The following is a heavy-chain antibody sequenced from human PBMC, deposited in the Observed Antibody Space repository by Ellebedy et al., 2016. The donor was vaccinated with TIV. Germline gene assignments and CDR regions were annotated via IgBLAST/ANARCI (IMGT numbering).Heavy chain of an antibody. J-gene: IGHJ4*02. Sequence: SETLSLTXAVYGGPFSGYFWSWIRQPPGKGLEWIGEINHSGSTNYNPSLKSRLTVSVDTSKNQFSLKLSSVTAADTAVYYCARDYGGNSFFVAYWGQGTLVTVSS. CDR1: GGPFSGYF. CDR2: INHSGST. CDR3: ARDYGGNSFFVAY. V-gene: IGHV4-34*01. D-gene: IGHD4-23*01.